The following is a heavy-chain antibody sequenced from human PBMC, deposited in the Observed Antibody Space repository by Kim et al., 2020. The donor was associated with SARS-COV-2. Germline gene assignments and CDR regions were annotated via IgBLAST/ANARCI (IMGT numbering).Heavy chain of an antibody. CDR2: IWYDGSNK. Sequence: GGSLRLSCAASGFTFSSYGMHWVRQAPGKGLEWVAVIWYDGSNKYYADSVKGRFTISRDNSKNTLYLQMNSLRAEDTAVYYCAREVTVTTQPPGFDYWGQGTLVTVSS. CDR1: GFTFSSYG. V-gene: IGHV3-33*01. D-gene: IGHD4-17*01. CDR3: AREVTVTTQPPGFDY. J-gene: IGHJ4*02.